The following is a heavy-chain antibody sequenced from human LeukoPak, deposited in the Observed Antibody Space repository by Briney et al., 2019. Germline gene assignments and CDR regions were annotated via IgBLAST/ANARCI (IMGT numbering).Heavy chain of an antibody. J-gene: IGHJ3*02. Sequence: GGSLRLSCAASGFTVSSNYMSWVRQAPGKGLEWVSSISSSSSYIYYADSVKGRFTISRDNAKNSLYLQMNSLRAEDTAVYYCARVRYCSSTTCRGAFDIWGQGTMVTVSS. CDR1: GFTVSSNY. CDR3: ARVRYCSSTTCRGAFDI. CDR2: ISSSSSYI. V-gene: IGHV3-21*04. D-gene: IGHD2-2*01.